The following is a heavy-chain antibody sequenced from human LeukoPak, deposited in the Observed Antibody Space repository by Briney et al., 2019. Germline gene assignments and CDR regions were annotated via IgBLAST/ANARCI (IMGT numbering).Heavy chain of an antibody. CDR3: AKGLGILGYCSSTSCPFYAFDI. CDR1: GFTFSSYS. Sequence: GGSLRLSCAASGFTFSSYSMNWVRQAPGKGLEWVSYISSSSSTIYYADSVKGRFTISRDNSKNTLYLQMNSLRAEDTAVYYCAKGLGILGYCSSTSCPFYAFDIWGQGTMVTVSS. D-gene: IGHD2-2*01. J-gene: IGHJ3*02. CDR2: ISSSSSTI. V-gene: IGHV3-48*01.